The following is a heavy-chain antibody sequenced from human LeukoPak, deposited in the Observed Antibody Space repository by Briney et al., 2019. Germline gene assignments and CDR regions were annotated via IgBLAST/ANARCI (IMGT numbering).Heavy chain of an antibody. CDR2: IKQDGSEK. D-gene: IGHD3-3*01. CDR3: ARPPYDFWSGSHAWYFDL. Sequence: GGSLRLSCAASGFTFSSYWMSWVRQAPGKGLEWVANIKQDGSEKYYVDSVKGRFTISRDNAKNSLYLQMNSLRAEDTAVYYCARPPYDFWSGSHAWYFDLWGRGTLVTVSS. J-gene: IGHJ2*01. V-gene: IGHV3-7*01. CDR1: GFTFSSYW.